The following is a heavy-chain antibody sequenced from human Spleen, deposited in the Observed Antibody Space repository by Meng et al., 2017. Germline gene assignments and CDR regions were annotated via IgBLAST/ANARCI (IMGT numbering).Heavy chain of an antibody. V-gene: IGHV4-4*02. Sequence: SETLSLTCAVSGGSISSSNWWSWVRQPPGKGLEWIGEIYHSGSTNYNPSLKSRVTISVDKSKNQFSLKLSSVTAADTAVYYCARDASEFYYYGLDVWGQGTTVTVSS. J-gene: IGHJ6*02. CDR1: GGSISSSNW. CDR3: ARDASEFYYYGLDV. D-gene: IGHD3-10*01. CDR2: IYHSGST.